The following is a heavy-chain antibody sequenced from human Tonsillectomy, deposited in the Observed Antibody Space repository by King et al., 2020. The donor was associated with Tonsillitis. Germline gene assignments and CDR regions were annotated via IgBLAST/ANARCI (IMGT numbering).Heavy chain of an antibody. V-gene: IGHV4-61*01. CDR1: GGSVSSGSYY. CDR3: ATYDFWSGVRFDY. J-gene: IGHJ4*02. D-gene: IGHD3-3*01. CDR2: IYYSGSH. Sequence: QLQESGPGLVKPSETLSLTCTVSGGSVSSGSYYWSWIRQPPGKGLEWIGYIYYSGSHNYNPSLKSRVTISVDTSKNQFSLKLTSVTAADTAVYYCATYDFWSGVRFDYWGQGTLVTVSS.